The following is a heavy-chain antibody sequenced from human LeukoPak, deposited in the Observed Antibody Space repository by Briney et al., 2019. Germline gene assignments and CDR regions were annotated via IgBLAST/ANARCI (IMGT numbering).Heavy chain of an antibody. CDR1: GFTFSSYG. Sequence: GGSLRLSCAASGFTFSSYGMSWVRQAPGKGLEWVSAISGSGGSTYYADSVKGRFTISRDNAKNSLYLQMNSLRAEDTAVYYCAREGALTVTKDAFDIWGQGTMVTVSS. CDR2: ISGSGGST. D-gene: IGHD4-17*01. V-gene: IGHV3-23*01. CDR3: AREGALTVTKDAFDI. J-gene: IGHJ3*02.